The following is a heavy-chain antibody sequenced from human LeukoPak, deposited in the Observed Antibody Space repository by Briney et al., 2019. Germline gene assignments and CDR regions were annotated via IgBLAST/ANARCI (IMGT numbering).Heavy chain of an antibody. J-gene: IGHJ4*02. CDR3: ARGLGNWNDDY. V-gene: IGHV4-34*01. CDR1: GGSISSYY. CDR2: INHSGST. D-gene: IGHD1-1*01. Sequence: QPSETLSLTCTVSGGSISSYYWSWIRQPPGKGLEWIGEINHSGSTNYNPSLKSRVTISVDTSKNQISLKLSSVTAADTAVYYCARGLGNWNDDYWGQGTLVTVSS.